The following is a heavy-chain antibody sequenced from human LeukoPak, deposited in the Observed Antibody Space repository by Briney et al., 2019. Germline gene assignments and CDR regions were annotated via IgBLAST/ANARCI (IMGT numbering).Heavy chain of an antibody. CDR2: ISGSGDST. Sequence: QPGGSLRLSCAASGFTFSNYAMSWVRQAPGKGLEWVSAISGSGDSTYNSDSVKGRFTISRDSSKNTLSLQMNSLRAEDTAVYYCAKSDCTYISCYDLDYWGQGTLVTVSS. D-gene: IGHD2-2*01. CDR3: AKSDCTYISCYDLDY. J-gene: IGHJ4*02. V-gene: IGHV3-23*01. CDR1: GFTFSNYA.